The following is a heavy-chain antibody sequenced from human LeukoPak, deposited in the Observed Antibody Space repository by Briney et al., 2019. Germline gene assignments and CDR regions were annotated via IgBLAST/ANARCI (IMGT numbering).Heavy chain of an antibody. CDR3: ATGRYCSGGSCRRNYFDY. V-gene: IGHV5-51*01. CDR2: IYPGDSDT. D-gene: IGHD2-15*01. CDR1: GYSFTSYW. Sequence: GESLKISCKGSGYSFTSYWIGWVRRMPGKGLEWMGIIYPGDSDTRYSPSFQGQVTISADKSISTAYLQWSSLKASDTAMYYCATGRYCSGGSCRRNYFDYWGQGTLVTVSS. J-gene: IGHJ4*02.